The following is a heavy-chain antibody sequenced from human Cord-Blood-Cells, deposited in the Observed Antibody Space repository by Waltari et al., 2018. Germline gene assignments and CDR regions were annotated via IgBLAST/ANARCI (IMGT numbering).Heavy chain of an antibody. V-gene: IGHV3-23*01. CDR1: GFTFSSYA. CDR3: AKEGGFGTMIVVANDAFDI. D-gene: IGHD3-22*01. CDR2: ISGSGGST. Sequence: EVQLLASGGGLVQPGGSLRLSCAASGFTFSSYAMSWVRQAPGKGLEWVSAISGSGGSTYYADSVKGRFTISRDNSKNTLYLQMNSLRAEDTAVYYCAKEGGFGTMIVVANDAFDIWGQGTMVTVSS. J-gene: IGHJ3*02.